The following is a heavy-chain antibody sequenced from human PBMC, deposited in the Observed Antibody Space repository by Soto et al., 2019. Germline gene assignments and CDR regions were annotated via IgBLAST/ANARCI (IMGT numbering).Heavy chain of an antibody. V-gene: IGHV1-3*01. D-gene: IGHD1-20*01. CDR2: INAGNGNT. J-gene: IGHJ4*02. CDR1: GYTFTSYA. Sequence: AASVKVACKASGYTFTSYAMHWVRQAPGQRLEWMGWINAGNGNTKYSQKFQGRVTITRDTSASTAYMELSSLRSEDTAVYYCARDGIGPIDYYFDYWGQGTLVTVSS. CDR3: ARDGIGPIDYYFDY.